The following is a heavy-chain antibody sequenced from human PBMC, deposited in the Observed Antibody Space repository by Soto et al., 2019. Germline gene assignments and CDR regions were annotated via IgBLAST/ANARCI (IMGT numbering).Heavy chain of an antibody. Sequence: QLQLQESGPGLVKPSETLSLTCTVSGGSISSSSYYWGWIRQPPGKGLEWIGSIYYSGSTYYNPSLKSRVTISVDTSKNQFSLKLSSVTAADTAVYYCALEARFLEWRGPHIRLWGQGTLVTVSS. CDR2: IYYSGST. CDR1: GGSISSSSYY. D-gene: IGHD3-3*01. CDR3: ALEARFLEWRGPHIRL. J-gene: IGHJ4*02. V-gene: IGHV4-39*01.